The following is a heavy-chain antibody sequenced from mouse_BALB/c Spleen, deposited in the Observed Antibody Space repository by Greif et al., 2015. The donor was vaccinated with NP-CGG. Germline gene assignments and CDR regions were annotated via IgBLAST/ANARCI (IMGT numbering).Heavy chain of an antibody. J-gene: IGHJ3*01. D-gene: IGHD1-1*01. CDR3: TLRWFAY. V-gene: IGHV1S81*02. Sequence: QVQLKQSGAELVKPGASVKLSCKASGYTFTSYYMYWVKQRPGQGLEWIGEINPSNGGTSFNEKFESKATLTVDKSSSTAYMQLSSLTSEDSAVYYCTLRWFAYWGQGTLVTVSA. CDR2: INPSNGGT. CDR1: GYTFTSYY.